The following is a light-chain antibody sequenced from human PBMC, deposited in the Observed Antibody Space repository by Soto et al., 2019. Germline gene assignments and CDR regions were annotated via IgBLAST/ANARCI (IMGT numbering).Light chain of an antibody. Sequence: QPVLTQPPSASVTPGQRGTISCSGGSSNIGTNAVNWYQQLPGTAPKLLIYNNNQRPSGVPDRFSGAKSGTSASLAISGLQSEDEADYYCAAWDDSLNGYVFGTGTKVTVL. CDR3: AAWDDSLNGYV. CDR2: NNN. J-gene: IGLJ1*01. V-gene: IGLV1-44*01. CDR1: SSNIGTNA.